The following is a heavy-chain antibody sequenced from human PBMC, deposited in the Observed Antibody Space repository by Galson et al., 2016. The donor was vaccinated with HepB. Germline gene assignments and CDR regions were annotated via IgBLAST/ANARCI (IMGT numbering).Heavy chain of an antibody. V-gene: IGHV3-11*06. CDR2: ISSSGSYT. Sequence: SLRLSCAASGFTFSDYYMGWIRQAPGKGLEWVTYISSSGSYTYYADSVKGRFTISRDNAKNSLYLQLNSLRVEDTAVYYCARERDYGDYVVFDYWGQGSLATVSS. CDR3: ARERDYGDYVVFDY. D-gene: IGHD4-17*01. CDR1: GFTFSDYY. J-gene: IGHJ4*02.